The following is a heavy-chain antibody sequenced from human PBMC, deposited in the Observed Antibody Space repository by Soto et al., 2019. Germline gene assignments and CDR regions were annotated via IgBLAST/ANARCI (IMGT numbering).Heavy chain of an antibody. CDR3: ARAKHQVFEVPAAAGFDP. Sequence: QVQLQQWGAGLLKPSETLSLTCAVYGGSFSGYYWSWIRQPPGKGLEWIGEINHSGSTNYNPSLKSRVTISVDTSKNQFSLKLSSVTAADTAVYYCARAKHQVFEVPAAAGFDPWGQGTLVTVSS. J-gene: IGHJ5*02. CDR2: INHSGST. CDR1: GGSFSGYY. V-gene: IGHV4-34*01. D-gene: IGHD2-2*01.